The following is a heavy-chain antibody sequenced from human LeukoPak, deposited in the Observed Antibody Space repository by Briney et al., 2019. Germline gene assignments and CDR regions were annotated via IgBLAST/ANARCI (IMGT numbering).Heavy chain of an antibody. CDR2: ISWNSGSI. Sequence: GGSLRLSCAASGFIFDDYAMHWVRQAPGKGLEWVSGISWNSGSIGYADSVKGRFTISRDNAKNSLYLQMNSLRAEDTALYYCAKDSTWGQGTLATVSS. CDR1: GFIFDDYA. V-gene: IGHV3-9*01. J-gene: IGHJ4*02. CDR3: AKDST.